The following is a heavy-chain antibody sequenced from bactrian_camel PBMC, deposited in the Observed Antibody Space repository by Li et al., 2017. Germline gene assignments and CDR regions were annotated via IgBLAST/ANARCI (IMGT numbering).Heavy chain of an antibody. J-gene: IGHJ4*01. CDR3: APSFRGSGSPD. D-gene: IGHD2*01. CDR1: GFTFSTYD. Sequence: HVQLVESGGGLVQPGGSLRLSCAASGFTFSTYDMAWARQAPGKGLDWVSSISTDDRKFYVHSVRGRFTISRDNAKNTVYLQMNSLKPEDTALYYCAPSFRGSGSPDWGQGTQVTVS. V-gene: IGHV3S9*01. CDR2: ISTDDRK.